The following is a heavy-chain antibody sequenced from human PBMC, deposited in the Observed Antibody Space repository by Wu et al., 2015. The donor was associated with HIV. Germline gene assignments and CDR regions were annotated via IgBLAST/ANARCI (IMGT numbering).Heavy chain of an antibody. CDR3: ARGAVADV. J-gene: IGHJ6*04. D-gene: IGHD6-19*01. Sequence: LEWMGGFDPKDGEIVYAQNFQGRLTMTEDISTDTAYVELRSLRFEDTAVYYCARGAVADVWGKGTTVIVSS. V-gene: IGHV1-24*01. CDR2: FDPKDGEI.